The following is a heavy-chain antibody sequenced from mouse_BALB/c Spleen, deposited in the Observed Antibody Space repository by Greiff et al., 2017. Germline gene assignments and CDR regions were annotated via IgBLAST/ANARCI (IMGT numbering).Heavy chain of an antibody. J-gene: IGHJ1*01. Sequence: VQLQQSGPELVKPGASVKISCKASGYAFSSSWMNWVKQRPGQGLEWIGRIYPGDGDTNYNGKFKGKATLTADKSSSTAYMQLSSLTSVDSAVYFCARSHYDYDLYWYFDVWGAGTTVTVSS. CDR3: ARSHYDYDLYWYFDV. D-gene: IGHD2-4*01. V-gene: IGHV1-82*01. CDR2: IYPGDGDT. CDR1: GYAFSSSW.